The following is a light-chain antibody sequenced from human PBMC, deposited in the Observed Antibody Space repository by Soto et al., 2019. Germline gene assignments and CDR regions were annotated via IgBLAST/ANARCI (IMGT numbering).Light chain of an antibody. J-gene: IGKJ1*01. Sequence: DIQMTQSPSTLSASVGDRVTNTCRASQRINNWLAWYQQKPGKAPKLLIYDASYLETGVPSRFSGSGFGTDFSLIISSLLPDDCATYYCQQFSDYPRTFGQGTKVDIK. V-gene: IGKV1-5*01. CDR1: QRINNW. CDR2: DAS. CDR3: QQFSDYPRT.